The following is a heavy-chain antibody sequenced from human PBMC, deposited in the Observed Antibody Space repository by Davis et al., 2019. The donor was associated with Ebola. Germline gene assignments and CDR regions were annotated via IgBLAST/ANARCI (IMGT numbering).Heavy chain of an antibody. D-gene: IGHD6-6*01. CDR2: IYYSGST. CDR1: GGSFSGYY. Sequence: SETLSLTCAVYGGSFSGYYWSWIRQPPGKGLEWIGYIYYSGSTNYNPSLKSRVTISVDTSKNQFSLKLSSVTAADTAVYYCARSIAAHFDPWGQGTLVTVSS. V-gene: IGHV4-59*08. J-gene: IGHJ5*02. CDR3: ARSIAAHFDP.